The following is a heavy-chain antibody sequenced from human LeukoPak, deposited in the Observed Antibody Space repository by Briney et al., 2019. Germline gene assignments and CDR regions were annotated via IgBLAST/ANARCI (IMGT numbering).Heavy chain of an antibody. V-gene: IGHV1-69*13. CDR2: IIPIFGTA. Sequence: SVKVSCKASGGTFSSYAISWVRQAPGQGLEWMGGIIPIFGTANYAQKFQGRVTITADESTSTAYMELRSLISDDTAVYYCARGPHERSGYPDDWGQGTLVTVSS. CDR1: GGTFSSYA. D-gene: IGHD3-22*01. CDR3: ARGPHERSGYPDD. J-gene: IGHJ4*02.